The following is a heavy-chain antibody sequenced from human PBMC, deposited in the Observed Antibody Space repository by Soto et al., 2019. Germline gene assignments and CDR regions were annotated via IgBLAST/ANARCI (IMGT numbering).Heavy chain of an antibody. D-gene: IGHD1-26*01. CDR3: ARWRELGSDYFDY. CDR1: GYTFTNYG. V-gene: IGHV1-18*01. Sequence: ASVKVSCKASGYTFTNYGVSWVRQAPGQGLEWMGWISAYNGNANYAQKLQGRVTMTTDTSTGTAYMELRSLRSDDTAVYYCARWRELGSDYFDYWGQGTLVTVSS. CDR2: ISAYNGNA. J-gene: IGHJ4*02.